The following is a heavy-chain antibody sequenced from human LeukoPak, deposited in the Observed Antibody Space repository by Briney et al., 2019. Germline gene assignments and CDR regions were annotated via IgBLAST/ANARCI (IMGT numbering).Heavy chain of an antibody. CDR1: AWIHIRCS. V-gene: IGHV3-23*01. D-gene: IGHD6-25*01. CDR3: GNGCVALGVRAASEKGVLDYYCDY. J-gene: IGHJ4*02. CDR2: ISAIGGST. Sequence: GGSLRLSCLASAWIHIRCSMNALRQAPGKGLEWVSAISAIGGSTYYADSLKGRFTISRDNPKNTLYLQMNSQRADDTAVYYCGNGCVALGVRAASEKGVLDYYCDYWGQGTLVTVSS.